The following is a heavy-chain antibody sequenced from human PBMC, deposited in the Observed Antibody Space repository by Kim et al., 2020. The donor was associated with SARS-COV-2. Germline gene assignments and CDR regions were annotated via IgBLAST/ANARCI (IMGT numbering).Heavy chain of an antibody. Sequence: AAPVKGRFTISRDDSKNTLYLQMNSLKTEDTAVYYCTTDPTIFGVVHFDYWGQGTLVTVSS. D-gene: IGHD3-3*01. V-gene: IGHV3-15*01. J-gene: IGHJ4*02. CDR3: TTDPTIFGVVHFDY.